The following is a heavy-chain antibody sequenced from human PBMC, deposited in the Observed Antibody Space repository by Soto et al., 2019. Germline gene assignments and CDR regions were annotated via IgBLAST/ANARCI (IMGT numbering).Heavy chain of an antibody. Sequence: PGGSLRLSCSASGFTFSSYAMHWVRQAPGKGLEYVSAISSSGSTIYYADSVKGRFTISRDNAKNSLYLQMNSLRAEDTAVYYCARGTELGYFDYWGQGTLVTVSS. CDR3: ARGTELGYFDY. J-gene: IGHJ4*02. V-gene: IGHV3-48*03. D-gene: IGHD3-3*02. CDR2: ISSSGSTI. CDR1: GFTFSSYA.